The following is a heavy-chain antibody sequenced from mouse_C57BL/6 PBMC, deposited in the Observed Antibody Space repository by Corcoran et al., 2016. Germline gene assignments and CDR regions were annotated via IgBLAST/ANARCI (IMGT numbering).Heavy chain of an antibody. Sequence: QVQLQQSGPELVKPGASVKLSCKASGYTFTSYDINWVKQRPGQGLEWIGWIYPRDGSTKYNEKFKGKATLTVDTSSSAAYMELHSLTSEDSAVYFCARRSITTVVAYYYAMDYWGQGTSVTVSS. CDR3: ARRSITTVVAYYYAMDY. CDR1: GYTFTSYD. D-gene: IGHD1-1*01. J-gene: IGHJ4*01. CDR2: IYPRDGST. V-gene: IGHV1-85*01.